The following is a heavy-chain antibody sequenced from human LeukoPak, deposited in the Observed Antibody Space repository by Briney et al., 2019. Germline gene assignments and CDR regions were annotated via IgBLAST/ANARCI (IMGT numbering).Heavy chain of an antibody. V-gene: IGHV4-61*01. J-gene: IGHJ6*02. Sequence: SETLSLTCTVSGGSISSSTYYWSWIRQPPGKGLEWIGYIYYSGSTNYNPSLKSRVTISVDTSKNQFSLKLSSVTAADTAVYYCARVKGFGELSYYYYGMDVWAKGPRSPSP. D-gene: IGHD3-10*01. CDR2: IYYSGST. CDR3: ARVKGFGELSYYYYGMDV. CDR1: GGSISSSTYY.